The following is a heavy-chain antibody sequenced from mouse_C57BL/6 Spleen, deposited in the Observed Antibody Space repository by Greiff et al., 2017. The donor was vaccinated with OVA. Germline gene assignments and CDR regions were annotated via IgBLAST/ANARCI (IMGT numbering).Heavy chain of an antibody. J-gene: IGHJ2*01. CDR3: ARDGGYGSIFDY. CDR1: GFTFSDYY. D-gene: IGHD1-1*01. Sequence: EVQLVESEGGLVQPGSSMKLSCTASGFTFSDYYMAWVRQVPEKGLEWVANINYDGSSTYYLDSLKSRFIISRDNAKNILYLQMSSLKSEDTATYYCARDGGYGSIFDYWGQGTTLTVSS. V-gene: IGHV5-16*01. CDR2: INYDGSST.